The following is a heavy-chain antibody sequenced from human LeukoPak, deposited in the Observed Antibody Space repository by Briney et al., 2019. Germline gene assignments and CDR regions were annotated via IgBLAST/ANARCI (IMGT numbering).Heavy chain of an antibody. D-gene: IGHD1-1*01. CDR3: ARYSATGNYFDY. Sequence: PSETLSLTCTASGGSISSYYWSWIRQPPGKGLEWIGYIYYSGSTNYNPSLKSRVTISVDTSKNQFSLKLSSVTAADTAVYYCARYSATGNYFDYWGQGTLVTVSS. CDR1: GGSISSYY. V-gene: IGHV4-59*01. CDR2: IYYSGST. J-gene: IGHJ4*02.